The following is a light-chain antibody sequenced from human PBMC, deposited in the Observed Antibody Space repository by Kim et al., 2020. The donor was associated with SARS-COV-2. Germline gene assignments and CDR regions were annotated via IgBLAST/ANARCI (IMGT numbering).Light chain of an antibody. J-gene: IGLJ3*02. CDR1: DIGSKS. Sequence: SYELTQPPSVSVAPGKTASITCGGDDIGSKSVHWYQQKPGQAPVLVIYYDNNRPSGIPERFSGSKYGNMATLTISRVEAGDEADYYCQVWDSTSYHVVFGGGTQLTVL. CDR3: QVWDSTSYHVV. CDR2: YDN. V-gene: IGLV3-21*04.